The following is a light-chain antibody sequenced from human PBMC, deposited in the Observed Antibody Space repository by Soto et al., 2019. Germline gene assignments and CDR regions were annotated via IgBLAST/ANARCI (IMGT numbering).Light chain of an antibody. CDR1: RSLSNY. CDR2: DAA. V-gene: IGKV3-11*01. CDR3: QQRSDWSSVT. Sequence: VLTQSPANLSLSPGDRATLSCRAGRSLSNYLAWYQQQPAQAPRLLIFDAANRATGIPARFSSSGSWTDVTLPIISLEPEDYSVYYCQQRSDWSSVTFGGGTKVDNK. J-gene: IGKJ4*02.